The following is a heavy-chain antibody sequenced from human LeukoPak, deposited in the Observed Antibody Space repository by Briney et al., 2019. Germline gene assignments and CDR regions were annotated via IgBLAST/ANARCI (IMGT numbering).Heavy chain of an antibody. CDR2: IYYSGST. D-gene: IGHD6-13*01. Sequence: PSETLSLTCTVSGGSISSYYWSWIRQPPGKGLEWIGYIYYSGSTNYNLSLKSRVTISVDTSKTQFSLKLSSVTAADTAVYYCAGGSSWYKVDYWGQGTLVTVSS. CDR3: AGGSSWYKVDY. J-gene: IGHJ4*02. V-gene: IGHV4-59*01. CDR1: GGSISSYY.